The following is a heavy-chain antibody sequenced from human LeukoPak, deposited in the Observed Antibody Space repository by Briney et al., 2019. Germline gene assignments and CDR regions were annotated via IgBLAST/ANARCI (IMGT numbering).Heavy chain of an antibody. V-gene: IGHV4-59*08. CDR2: IYYSGNT. CDR1: GGSISAYY. D-gene: IGHD6-19*01. J-gene: IGHJ4*02. CDR3: ARHVSSGWSIFDS. Sequence: PSETLSLTCTVSGGSISAYYWSWIRQPPGKGLEWIGYIYYSGNTNYNPSLKSRVTISVDTSKNQFSLKLSSVTAADTAVYYCARHVSSGWSIFDSWGQGTLVTVSS.